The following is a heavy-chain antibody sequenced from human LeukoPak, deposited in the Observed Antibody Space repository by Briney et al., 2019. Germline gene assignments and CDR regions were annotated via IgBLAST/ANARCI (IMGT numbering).Heavy chain of an antibody. CDR1: GFTFSNYS. CDR2: VSRTSSTI. Sequence: GGSLRLSCAVSGFTFSNYSMNWVRQAPGKGLEWVTYVSRTSSTILYADSVKGRFTISRDKAKNSVYLQMNSLRDEDTAVYYCVRIRDSGSYYFYYGMDVWGQGTTVTVSS. CDR3: VRIRDSGSYYFYYGMDV. D-gene: IGHD1-26*01. V-gene: IGHV3-48*02. J-gene: IGHJ6*02.